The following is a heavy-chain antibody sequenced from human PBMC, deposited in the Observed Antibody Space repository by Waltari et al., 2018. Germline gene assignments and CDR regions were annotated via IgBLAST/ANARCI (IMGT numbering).Heavy chain of an antibody. D-gene: IGHD3-10*01. CDR3: ARNYGSGSYLANWFDP. CDR2: IYYSGST. J-gene: IGHJ5*02. Sequence: QVQLQESGPGLVKPSETLSLTCTVSGGSISSHYWSWIRQPPGKGLEWIGYIYYSGSTNYNPSLKSRVTISVDTSKNQFSLKLSSVTAADTAVYYCARNYGSGSYLANWFDPWGQGTLVTVSS. V-gene: IGHV4-59*08. CDR1: GGSISSHY.